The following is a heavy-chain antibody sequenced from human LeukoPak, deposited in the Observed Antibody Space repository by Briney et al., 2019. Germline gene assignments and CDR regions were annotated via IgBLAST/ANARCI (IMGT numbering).Heavy chain of an antibody. V-gene: IGHV1-18*01. CDR3: ARDHTAFSVGSGSYYNYWFDP. D-gene: IGHD3-10*01. CDR1: GYTFTSYG. J-gene: IGHJ5*02. CDR2: ISAYNGNT. Sequence: ASVKVSCKASGYTFTSYGISWVRQAHGQGLEWMGWISAYNGNTNYAQKFQGRVTMTTDTFTSTAYMELRSLRSDDTAMYHCARDHTAFSVGSGSYYNYWFDPWGQGTLVTVSS.